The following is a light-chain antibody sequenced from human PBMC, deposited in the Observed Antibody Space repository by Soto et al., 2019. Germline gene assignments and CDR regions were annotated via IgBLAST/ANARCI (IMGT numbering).Light chain of an antibody. CDR1: TNDVGGYNY. CDR3: NSYTSSTSLPYV. CDR2: EVT. Sequence: QSALTQPASVSGSPGQSITISCTGTTNDVGGYNYVSWYQQHPGKAPKLLIFEVTSRPSGVSHRFSGSKSGNTASLTISALQAEDEADYFYNSYTSSTSLPYVFGTGTKLTVL. J-gene: IGLJ1*01. V-gene: IGLV2-14*01.